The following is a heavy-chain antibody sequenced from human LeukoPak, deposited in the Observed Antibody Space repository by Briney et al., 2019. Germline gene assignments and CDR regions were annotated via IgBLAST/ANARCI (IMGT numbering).Heavy chain of an antibody. CDR1: GGTFSSYA. J-gene: IGHJ4*02. CDR2: IIPIFGTA. V-gene: IGHV1-69*05. D-gene: IGHD4-11*01. CDR3: ARGYSRNPYYFDY. Sequence: GASVKVSCKASGGTFSSYAISWVRQAPGQGLEWTGRIIPIFGTANYAQKFQGRVTITTDESTSTAYMELSSLRSEDTAVYYCARGYSRNPYYFDYWGQGTLVTVSS.